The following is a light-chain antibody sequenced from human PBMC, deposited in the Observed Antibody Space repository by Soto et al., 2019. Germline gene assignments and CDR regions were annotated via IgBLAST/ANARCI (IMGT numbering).Light chain of an antibody. CDR2: DTS. V-gene: IGKV3-11*01. J-gene: IGKJ2*01. Sequence: EIVLTQSPATLSLSPGQRATLSCRASQGVGSHLAWYQQKPGQAPRLLIYDTSNRATGIPVRFSGSGSGTDFTLTISSLAPEDLAVYYCQQRNNWPETFGQGTKLEI. CDR3: QQRNNWPET. CDR1: QGVGSH.